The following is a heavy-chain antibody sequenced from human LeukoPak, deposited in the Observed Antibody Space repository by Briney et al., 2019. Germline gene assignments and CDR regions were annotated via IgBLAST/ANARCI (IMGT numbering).Heavy chain of an antibody. D-gene: IGHD1-14*01. CDR2: IWYDGSNK. J-gene: IGHJ5*02. Sequence: GGSLRLSCAASGFTFSNYGMHWVRQAPGKGLEWVAVIWYDGSNKYYADSVKGRFTISRDNSKNTLYLQMNSLRAEDTAVYYCARDRLKTNNWFDPWGQGTLVTVSS. V-gene: IGHV3-33*08. CDR1: GFTFSNYG. CDR3: ARDRLKTNNWFDP.